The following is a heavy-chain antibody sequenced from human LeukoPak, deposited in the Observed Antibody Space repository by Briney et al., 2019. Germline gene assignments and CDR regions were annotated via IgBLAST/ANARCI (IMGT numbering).Heavy chain of an antibody. V-gene: IGHV4-38-2*02. CDR2: IYHSGST. J-gene: IGHJ4*02. CDR3: ARMLVPDYFDN. CDR1: GYSISSGYY. D-gene: IGHD6-13*01. Sequence: PSETLSLTCTVSGYSISSGYYWGWIRQPPGKGLQWIGSIYHSGSTYYNPPLKSRVTISVDTSKNQVSLKLSSVTAADTAVFYCARMLVPDYFDNWGQGTLVTVSS.